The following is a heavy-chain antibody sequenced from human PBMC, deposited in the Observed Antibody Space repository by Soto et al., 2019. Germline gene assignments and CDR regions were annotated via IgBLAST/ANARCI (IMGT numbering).Heavy chain of an antibody. J-gene: IGHJ4*02. Sequence: EVQLLESGGGLVQPGGSLRLSCAASGFTFSTYTMSWVRQAPGKGLEWVSVIGGRGGSPSHAGSVQGRFTISRDNRKNMLFLQMNSLRAEDTAMYYCANARGSTTNCYVPDYWGQGTLVTVSS. V-gene: IGHV3-23*01. CDR2: IGGRGGSP. CDR3: ANARGSTTNCYVPDY. CDR1: GFTFSTYT. D-gene: IGHD2-2*01.